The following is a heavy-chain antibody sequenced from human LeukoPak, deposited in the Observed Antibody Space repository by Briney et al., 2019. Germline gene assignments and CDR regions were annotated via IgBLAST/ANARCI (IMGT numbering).Heavy chain of an antibody. D-gene: IGHD6-6*01. V-gene: IGHV3-48*04. CDR2: ISGSSSVI. CDR1: GLTLCTYS. CDR3: ASYSSSSLDY. Sequence: GGSLRLSCAASGLTLCTYSMKWVRRIPRKGLEWVSYISGSSSVIYYADSVKGRFTVSRDNAKNSLYLQMNSLRAEDTAVYYCASYSSSSLDYWGQGTLVIVSS. J-gene: IGHJ4*02.